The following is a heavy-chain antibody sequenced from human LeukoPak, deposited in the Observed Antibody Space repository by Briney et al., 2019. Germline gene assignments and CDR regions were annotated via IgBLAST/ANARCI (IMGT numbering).Heavy chain of an antibody. D-gene: IGHD6-19*01. CDR1: GGSISTYY. CDR3: ARQLGVAVAGNPFDY. J-gene: IGHJ4*02. V-gene: IGHV4-59*08. CDR2: TYHSGST. Sequence: SETLSLTCTVSGGSISTYYWTWIRQPPGKGLEWIGHTYHSGSTNYNPSLRSRVTISIDTSKSQFSLRLSSVTAAETAVYFCARQLGVAVAGNPFDYWGQGTLVTVSS.